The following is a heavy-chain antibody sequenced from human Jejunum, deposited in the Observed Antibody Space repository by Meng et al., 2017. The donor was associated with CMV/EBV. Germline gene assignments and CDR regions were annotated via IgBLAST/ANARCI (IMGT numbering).Heavy chain of an antibody. CDR2: IASQTDNFAT. Sequence: SGFGLSDLVIHWVRQAAGKGLEWVGRIASQTDNFATAYAASVKGRFTISRNDSKNTAYLQMNSLKTEDTAMYYCATQESTFAVIPFDDWGQGTLVTVSS. D-gene: IGHD3-3*01. CDR1: GFGLSDLV. CDR3: ATQESTFAVIPFDD. J-gene: IGHJ4*02. V-gene: IGHV3-73*01.